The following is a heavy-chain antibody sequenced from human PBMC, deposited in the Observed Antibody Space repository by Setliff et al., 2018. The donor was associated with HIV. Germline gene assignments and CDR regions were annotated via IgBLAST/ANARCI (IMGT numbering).Heavy chain of an antibody. D-gene: IGHD5-12*01. Sequence: GSLRLSCAVSDFSVSSDEMSWVRQAPGKGLEWVSTITSSYITKYADSLTGRFTISRDNSKNTLYLQMNNLRVEDTAVYYCAKLYPRGAVTPISPFDVWGLGTKVTVSS. CDR1: DFSVSSDE. V-gene: IGHV3-23*05. J-gene: IGHJ3*01. CDR2: ITSSYIT. CDR3: AKLYPRGAVTPISPFDV.